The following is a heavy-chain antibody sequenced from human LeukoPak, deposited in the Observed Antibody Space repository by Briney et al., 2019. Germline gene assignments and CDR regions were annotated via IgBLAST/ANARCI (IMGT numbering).Heavy chain of an antibody. CDR3: ASRRFGEFYFDY. CDR2: ISRSGAST. D-gene: IGHD3-10*01. Sequence: PGGSLRLSCAASRFTFSSYAMSWVRQAPGKGLEWVSAISRSGASTYYADSVKGRLTISRDNCKNTLYLQMNSLRAEDTAVYYCASRRFGEFYFDYWGQGTLVAVSS. V-gene: IGHV3-23*01. CDR1: RFTFSSYA. J-gene: IGHJ4*02.